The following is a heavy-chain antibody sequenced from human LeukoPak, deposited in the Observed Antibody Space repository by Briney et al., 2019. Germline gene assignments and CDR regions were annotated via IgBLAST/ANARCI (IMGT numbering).Heavy chain of an antibody. V-gene: IGHV3-23*01. Sequence: GGSLRLSCAASGFTFSSYAMSWVRQAPGKGLEWVSAISGSGGSTYYADSVKGRFTISRDNSKNTLYLQMNSLRAEDTAVYYCAKGYSYGYRSLYFDYWGQGTLVTVSS. CDR2: ISGSGGST. J-gene: IGHJ4*02. CDR1: GFTFSSYA. CDR3: AKGYSYGYRSLYFDY. D-gene: IGHD5-18*01.